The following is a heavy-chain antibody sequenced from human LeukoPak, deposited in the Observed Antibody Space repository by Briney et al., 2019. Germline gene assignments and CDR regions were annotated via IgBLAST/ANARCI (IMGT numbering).Heavy chain of an antibody. J-gene: IGHJ4*02. CDR3: AKGHKVRGSYEYYFDY. CDR2: ISSRSSYI. CDR1: GFTFSSYS. V-gene: IGHV3-21*04. D-gene: IGHD1-26*01. Sequence: GGSLRHSCAVSGFTFSSYSMNGVRQAPGKGLGWVSSISSRSSYIYYTDSVKGRFTISRDNAKNSLYLQMNSLRAEDTAVYYCAKGHKVRGSYEYYFDYWGQGALVTVSS.